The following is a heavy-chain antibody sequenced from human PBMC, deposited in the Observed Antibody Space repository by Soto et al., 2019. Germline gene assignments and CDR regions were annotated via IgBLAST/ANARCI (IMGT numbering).Heavy chain of an antibody. J-gene: IGHJ6*03. Sequence: GGSLRLSCAASGFSFSSYAMSWVRQAPGKGLEWVSAISGSGGSTYYADSVKGRFTISRDNSKNTLYLQMNSLRAEDTAVYYCAKVAEYCSGGSCSGHYYYYYMDVWGKGTTVTVSS. CDR1: GFSFSSYA. V-gene: IGHV3-23*01. CDR2: ISGSGGST. CDR3: AKVAEYCSGGSCSGHYYYYYMDV. D-gene: IGHD2-15*01.